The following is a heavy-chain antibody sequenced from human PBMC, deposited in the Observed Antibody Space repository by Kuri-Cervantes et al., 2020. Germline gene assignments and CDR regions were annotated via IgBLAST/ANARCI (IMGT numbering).Heavy chain of an antibody. J-gene: IGHJ4*02. CDR2: ISYDGSNK. D-gene: IGHD3-10*01. Sequence: GGSLRLSCAASGFTFSNAWMSWVRQAPGKGLEWVAVISYDGSNKYYADSVKGRFTISRDNSKNTLYLQMNSLRAEDTAVYYCARGLTIRGVSNYWGQGTLVTVSS. CDR3: ARGLTIRGVSNY. V-gene: IGHV3-30-3*01. CDR1: GFTFSNAW.